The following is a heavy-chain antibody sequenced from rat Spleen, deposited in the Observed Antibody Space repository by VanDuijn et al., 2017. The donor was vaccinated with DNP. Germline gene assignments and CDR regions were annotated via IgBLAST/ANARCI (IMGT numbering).Heavy chain of an antibody. CDR3: ARDRTGTWFAY. Sequence: EVQLVETGGGLVQPGRSLKLSCAASGFTFSDHGMAWVRQAPTKGLEWLASITSSGGTTYYPDSVKGRFTISRDNAKNTLYLQMNSLISEDTATYYCARDRTGTWFAYWGQGTLVTVSS. J-gene: IGHJ3*01. CDR2: ITSSGGTT. CDR1: GFTFSDHG. D-gene: IGHD5-1*01. V-gene: IGHV5S13*01.